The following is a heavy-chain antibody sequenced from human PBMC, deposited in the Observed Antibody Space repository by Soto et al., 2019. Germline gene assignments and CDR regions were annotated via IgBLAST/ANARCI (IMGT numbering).Heavy chain of an antibody. CDR2: INHSGST. CDR3: ARGLKGRIAGACPRRGEKNFDY. Sequence: SETLSLTCAVYGGSFSGYYWSWIRQPPGKGLEWIGEINHSGSTNYNPSLKSRVTISVDTSKNRFSLKLSSVTAADTAVYYCARGLKGRIAGACPRRGEKNFDYWGQGTLVTVSS. CDR1: GGSFSGYY. D-gene: IGHD6-19*01. J-gene: IGHJ4*02. V-gene: IGHV4-34*01.